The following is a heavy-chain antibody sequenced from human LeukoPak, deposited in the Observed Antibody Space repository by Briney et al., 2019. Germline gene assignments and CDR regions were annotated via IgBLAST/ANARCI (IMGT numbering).Heavy chain of an antibody. V-gene: IGHV4-59*08. D-gene: IGHD3-16*02. CDR3: ARGAYDYVWGSYRQSPYYFDY. Sequence: SETLSLTCTVSGGSISSYYWSWIRQPPGKGLEWIGYIYYSGSTNYNPSLKSRVTISVDTSKNQFSLKLSSVTAADTAVYYCARGAYDYVWGSYRQSPYYFDYWGQGTLVTVSS. CDR1: GGSISSYY. J-gene: IGHJ4*02. CDR2: IYYSGST.